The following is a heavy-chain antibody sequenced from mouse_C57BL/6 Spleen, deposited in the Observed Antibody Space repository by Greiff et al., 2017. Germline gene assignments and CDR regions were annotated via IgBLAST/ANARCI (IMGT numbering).Heavy chain of an antibody. D-gene: IGHD2-4*01. CDR1: GFTFSDYY. V-gene: IGHV5-16*01. J-gene: IGHJ2*01. CDR2: INYDGSST. Sequence: EVQLQESEGGLVQPGSSMKLSCTASGFTFSDYYMAWVRQVPEKGLEWVANINYDGSSTYYLDSLKSRFIISRDNAKNILYLQMSSLKSEDTATYYCARYDYDDYFDYWGQGTTLTVSS. CDR3: ARYDYDDYFDY.